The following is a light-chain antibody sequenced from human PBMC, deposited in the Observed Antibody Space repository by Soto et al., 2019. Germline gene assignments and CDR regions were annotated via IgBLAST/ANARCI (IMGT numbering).Light chain of an antibody. J-gene: IGLJ3*02. CDR1: SSDVGGYNY. V-gene: IGLV2-14*01. Sequence: QSALTQPASVSGSPGQSITISCTGTSSDVGGYNYVSWYQQHPGKAPKLMIFEVNTRPPGVSNRFSGSKSGNTASLTISGPQTEEEVDYYCSQYTPGDATYGVFGGGTNLTVL. CDR2: EVN. CDR3: SQYTPGDATYGV.